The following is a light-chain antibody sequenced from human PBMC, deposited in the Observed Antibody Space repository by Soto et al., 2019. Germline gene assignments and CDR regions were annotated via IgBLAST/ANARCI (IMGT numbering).Light chain of an antibody. CDR3: QQYGSPPYT. V-gene: IGKV3-20*01. J-gene: IGKJ2*01. CDR2: AAS. Sequence: EIVLTQSPGTLSLSPGERATLSCRASQSVSSTYLGWYQQKPGQAPRLLIYAASSSGTGIPERFSGSGCATDFILIISRLEPEDVAVYYFQQYGSPPYTFGPGTKVEI. CDR1: QSVSSTY.